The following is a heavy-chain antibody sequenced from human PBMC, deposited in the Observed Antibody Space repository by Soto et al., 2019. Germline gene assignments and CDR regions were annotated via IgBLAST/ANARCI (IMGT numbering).Heavy chain of an antibody. CDR3: ARAIAAAGDAFDI. V-gene: IGHV3-30-3*01. D-gene: IGHD6-13*01. Sequence: HGGSLRLACAASGFSVSSSAMHWVRQAPGKGLEWVAVISYDGSNKYYADSVKGRFTISRDNSKNTLYLQMNSLRAEDTAVYYCARAIAAAGDAFDIWGQGTMVTVSS. CDR2: ISYDGSNK. J-gene: IGHJ3*02. CDR1: GFSVSSSA.